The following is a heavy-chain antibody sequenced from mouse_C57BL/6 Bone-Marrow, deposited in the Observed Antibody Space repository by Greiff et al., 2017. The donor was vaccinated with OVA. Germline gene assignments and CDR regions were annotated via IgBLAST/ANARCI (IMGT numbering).Heavy chain of an antibody. CDR3: AREGGTGTYAMDY. CDR2: IYPGSGST. J-gene: IGHJ4*01. D-gene: IGHD4-1*01. Sequence: QVQLQQPGAELVKPGASVKMSCKASGYTFTSYWITWVKQRPGQGLEWIGDIYPGSGSTNYNEKFKSKATLTVDTSSSTAYMQLSRLTSEDSAVYYCAREGGTGTYAMDYWGQGTSVTVSS. CDR1: GYTFTSYW. V-gene: IGHV1-55*01.